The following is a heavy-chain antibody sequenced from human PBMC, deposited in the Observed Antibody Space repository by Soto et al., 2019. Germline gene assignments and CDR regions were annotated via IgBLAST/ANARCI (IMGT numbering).Heavy chain of an antibody. CDR3: ARDHRKYYYDSSGYSRGWFDP. V-gene: IGHV1-18*01. Sequence: QVQLVQSGAEVKKPGAPVKVSCKASGYTFTSYGISWVRQAPGQGLEWMGWISAYNGNTNYAQKLQGRVTMTTDKSTSTAYMELRSLRSDDTAVYYCARDHRKYYYDSSGYSRGWFDPWGQGTLVTVSS. CDR2: ISAYNGNT. J-gene: IGHJ5*02. CDR1: GYTFTSYG. D-gene: IGHD3-22*01.